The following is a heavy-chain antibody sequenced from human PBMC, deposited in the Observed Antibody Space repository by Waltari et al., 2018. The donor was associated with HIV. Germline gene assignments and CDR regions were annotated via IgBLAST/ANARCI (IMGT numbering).Heavy chain of an antibody. CDR2: ISGSGCSA. V-gene: IGHV3-23*01. Sequence: VQLLESGGGLVQPGGSLRLSCAASGFTFSSYAMSWVRQAPGKGLEWVSAISGSGCSAYYADSVKCRFTISRDNSKNTLYLQMNSLRAEDTAVYYCAKEGQQLVLYYFDYWGQGTLVTVSS. CDR1: GFTFSSYA. CDR3: AKEGQQLVLYYFDY. D-gene: IGHD6-13*01. J-gene: IGHJ4*02.